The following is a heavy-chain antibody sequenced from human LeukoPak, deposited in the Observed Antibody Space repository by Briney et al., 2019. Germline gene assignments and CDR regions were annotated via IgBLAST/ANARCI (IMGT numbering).Heavy chain of an antibody. CDR1: GASISSSNFY. CDR2: IYYGETT. J-gene: IGHJ4*02. V-gene: IGHV4-39*01. CDR3: ARGDYYYGSGSYSLFDY. Sequence: SETLSLTCTVSGASISSSNFYWDWIRQSPGKGLEWIGNIYYGETTSYNPSFKSRVTISVDSSKNQFSLKLSSVTAADTAVYYCARGDYYYGSGSYSLFDYWGQGTLVTVTS. D-gene: IGHD3-10*01.